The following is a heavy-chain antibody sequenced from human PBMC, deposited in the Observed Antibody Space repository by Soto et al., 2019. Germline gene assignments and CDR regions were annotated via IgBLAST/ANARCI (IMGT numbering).Heavy chain of an antibody. D-gene: IGHD4-17*01. Sequence: QVQLQESGPGLVKPSQTLSLTCTVSGGSISSGDYYWSWIRQPPGKGLEWVGYIYYSGSTYYNPSLKSRVTISVDTSKNQFSLKLSSVTAADTAVYYCARGWRLRYWYFDLWGRGTLVTVSS. V-gene: IGHV4-30-4*01. CDR2: IYYSGST. CDR1: GGSISSGDYY. CDR3: ARGWRLRYWYFDL. J-gene: IGHJ2*01.